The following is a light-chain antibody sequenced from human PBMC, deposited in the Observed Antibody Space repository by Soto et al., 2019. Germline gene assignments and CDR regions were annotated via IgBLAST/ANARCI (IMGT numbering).Light chain of an antibody. CDR2: GAS. CDR3: QQRDHRLT. CDR1: QSVRSN. V-gene: IGKV3-15*01. J-gene: IGKJ4*01. Sequence: EIVMTQSPATLSVSPGERATLSCRASQSVRSNLAWYQQKPGQAPRLLIYGASTRATGIPASLSGSASGTDFTLTISSMPSEDSAVYYCQQRDHRLTFGGGTKVDIK.